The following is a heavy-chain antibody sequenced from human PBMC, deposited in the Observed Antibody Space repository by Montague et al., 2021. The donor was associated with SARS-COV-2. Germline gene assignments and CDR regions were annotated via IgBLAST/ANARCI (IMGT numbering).Heavy chain of an antibody. CDR2: IWYDGSNK. D-gene: IGHD3-9*01. CDR1: GFTFSSYG. CDR3: AREYDILTGYYFDY. V-gene: IGHV3-33*01. Sequence: SLRLSWAASGFTFSSYGMHWARQAPGKGLEWVAVIWYDGSNKYYADSVKGRFTISRDNSKNTLYLQMNSLRAEDTAVYYCAREYDILTGYYFDYWGQGTLVTVSS. J-gene: IGHJ4*02.